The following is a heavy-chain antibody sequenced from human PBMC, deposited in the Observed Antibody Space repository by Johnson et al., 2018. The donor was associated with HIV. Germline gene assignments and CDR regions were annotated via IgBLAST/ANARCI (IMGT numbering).Heavy chain of an antibody. CDR3: ARNIRNDAFDI. V-gene: IGHV3-30*04. CDR2: IFYDGSYK. Sequence: VQLVESGGGVVQPGRSLRLSCAASGFTFSTYAMHWVRQAPGKGLEWVAIIFYDGSYKYYADSVKGRFTISRDNSKNTLYLHMNSLRAEDTAVYSCARNIRNDAFDIWGQGTMVTVSS. CDR1: GFTFSTYA. J-gene: IGHJ3*02. D-gene: IGHD2/OR15-2a*01.